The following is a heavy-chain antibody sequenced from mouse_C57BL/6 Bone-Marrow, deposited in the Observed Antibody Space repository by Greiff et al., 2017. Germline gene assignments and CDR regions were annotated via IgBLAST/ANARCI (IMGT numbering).Heavy chain of an antibody. D-gene: IGHD5-1*01. CDR3: ARRGYLLDY. V-gene: IGHV5-6*02. J-gene: IGHJ2*01. Sequence: EVNVVESGGDLVKPGGSLKLSCAASGFTFSSYGMSWVRQTPDKRLEWVATISSGGSYTYYPDSVKGRFTISRDNAKNTLYLQMSSRKSEDTAMYYCARRGYLLDYWGQGTTLTVSS. CDR2: ISSGGSYT. CDR1: GFTFSSYG.